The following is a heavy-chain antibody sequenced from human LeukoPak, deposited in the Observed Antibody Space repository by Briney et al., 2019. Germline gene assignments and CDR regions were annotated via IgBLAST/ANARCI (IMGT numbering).Heavy chain of an antibody. J-gene: IGHJ4*02. CDR3: ARDLTRTDN. CDR2: IWYGGINK. Sequence: GRSLRLSCAASGFTFSSYGMHWVRQAPGKGLEWVAVIWYGGINKFHADSVKGRFTISRDNAKNTLYLQMNSLRAEDTALYYCARDLTRTDNWGQGTLVTVSS. V-gene: IGHV3-33*01. CDR1: GFTFSSYG. D-gene: IGHD1/OR15-1a*01.